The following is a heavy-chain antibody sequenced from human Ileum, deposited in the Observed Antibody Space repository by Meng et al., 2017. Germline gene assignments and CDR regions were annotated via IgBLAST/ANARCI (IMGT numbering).Heavy chain of an antibody. CDR2: TYYRSRWYN. CDR1: GDSVSSDTGA. J-gene: IGHJ4*02. CDR3: AGKDWGEGLDF. D-gene: IGHD7-27*01. Sequence: HVQLQPAGPGLVTPSQTLSLTCAISGDSVSSDTGAWNWIRQSPSRGLEWLGRTYYRSRWYNNYAVSVKSRITINPDTSKNQFSLQLNSVTPDDTAVYYCAGKDWGEGLDFWDQGTLVTVSS. V-gene: IGHV6-1*01.